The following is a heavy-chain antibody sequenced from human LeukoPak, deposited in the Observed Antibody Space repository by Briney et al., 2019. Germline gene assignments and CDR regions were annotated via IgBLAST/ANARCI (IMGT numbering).Heavy chain of an antibody. J-gene: IGHJ4*02. V-gene: IGHV4-59*01. CDR3: ARVIGVSDFDY. CDR1: GGSISSYY. D-gene: IGHD3-22*01. Sequence: SETLSLTCTVSGGSISSYYWSWIRQPPGKGLEWIGYIYYSGSTNYNPSLKSRVTISVDTSKNQFSLKLSSVTAADTAVYYCARVIGVSDFDYWGQGTLVTVSS. CDR2: IYYSGST.